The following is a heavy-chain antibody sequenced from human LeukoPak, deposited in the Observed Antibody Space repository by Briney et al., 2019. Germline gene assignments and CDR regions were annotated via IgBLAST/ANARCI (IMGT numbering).Heavy chain of an antibody. D-gene: IGHD3-10*01. CDR3: ARSPRGDAFDI. V-gene: IGHV4-59*01. Sequence: MSSETLSLTCTVSGGSISSYYWSWIRQPPGKGLEWIGYIYYSGSTNYNPSLKSRVTISVDTSKNQFSLKLSSVTAADTAVYYCARSPRGDAFDIWGQGTMVTVSS. CDR2: IYYSGST. J-gene: IGHJ3*02. CDR1: GGSISSYY.